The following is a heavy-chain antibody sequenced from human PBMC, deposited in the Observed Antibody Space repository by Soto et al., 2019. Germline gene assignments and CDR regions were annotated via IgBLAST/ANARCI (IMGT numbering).Heavy chain of an antibody. CDR1: GYTFTSYG. V-gene: IGHV1-18*01. J-gene: IGHJ3*02. CDR2: ISGYNGNA. CDR3: ARDVVVVAANFDI. Sequence: GASVKFSCKASGYTFTSYGISWVRQAPGQVLEYMVWISGYNGNANXXXKLQGRVXXTTDTSTRTAXMELSXLESDDTDVYYCARDVVVVAANFDIWRQGTMVTVS. D-gene: IGHD2-15*01.